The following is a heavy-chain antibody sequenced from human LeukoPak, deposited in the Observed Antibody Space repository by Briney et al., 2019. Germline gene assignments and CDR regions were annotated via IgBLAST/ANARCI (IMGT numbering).Heavy chain of an antibody. CDR1: GFSFSSYA. CDR3: ASGSYGYTGFDY. V-gene: IGHV3-23*01. J-gene: IGHJ4*02. D-gene: IGHD3-16*01. Sequence: GGSLRLSCAASGFSFSSYAMSWVRQAPGKGLEWVSAISSSGGSTYYADSVKGRFTISRDNSKNTLYLQMSSLRAEDTAVHYCASGSYGYTGFDYWGQGTLVTVSS. CDR2: ISSSGGST.